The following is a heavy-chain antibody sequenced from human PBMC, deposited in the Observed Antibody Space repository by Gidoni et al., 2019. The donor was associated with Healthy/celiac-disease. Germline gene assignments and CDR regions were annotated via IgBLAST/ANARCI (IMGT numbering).Heavy chain of an antibody. V-gene: IGHV1-69*01. Sequence: QVQLVQSGAEVKKPGSSVKVSCKASGGTFRSYAISWVRQAPGQGLEWMGGSIPIFDTANYAQKFQGRVTITADESTSTAYMELSSLRSEDTAVYYCARQISYYDSSGYCFDYWGQGTLVTVSS. D-gene: IGHD3-22*01. CDR3: ARQISYYDSSGYCFDY. J-gene: IGHJ4*02. CDR1: GGTFRSYA. CDR2: SIPIFDTA.